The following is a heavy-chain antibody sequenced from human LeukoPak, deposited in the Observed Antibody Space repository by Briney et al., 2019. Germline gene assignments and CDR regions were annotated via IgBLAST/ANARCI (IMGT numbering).Heavy chain of an antibody. CDR1: GFTFSGYW. CDR2: IKTDGSST. CDR3: VRELSRDSSR. D-gene: IGHD3-22*01. Sequence: PGGSLRLSCAASGFTFSGYWMNWVRQVPGKGLVWLSRIKTDGSSTDYADSVKGRFTISRDNAKNTLYLQMKSLRGEDTAVYYCVRELSRDSSRWGQGTLVTVSS. J-gene: IGHJ4*02. V-gene: IGHV3-74*01.